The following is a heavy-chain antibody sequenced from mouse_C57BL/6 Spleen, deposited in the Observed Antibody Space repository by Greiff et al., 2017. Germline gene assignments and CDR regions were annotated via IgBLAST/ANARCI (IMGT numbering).Heavy chain of an antibody. Sequence: EVKLMESGPELVKPGASVKIPCKASGYTFTDYNMDWVKQSHGKSLEWIGDINPKNGGTIYNQKFKGKATLTVDKSSNTAYIELRSLTSEDTAVYYCARGDYYSSSYDWYFDVWGTGTTVTVSS. V-gene: IGHV1-18*01. CDR3: ARGDYYSSSYDWYFDV. J-gene: IGHJ1*03. CDR2: INPKNGGT. D-gene: IGHD1-1*01. CDR1: GYTFTDYN.